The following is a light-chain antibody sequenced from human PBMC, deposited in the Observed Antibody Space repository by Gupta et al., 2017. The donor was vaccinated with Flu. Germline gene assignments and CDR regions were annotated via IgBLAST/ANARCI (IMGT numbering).Light chain of an antibody. CDR3: HQYGSSPRT. CDR2: DAS. Sequence: ENVLTQSPATLSLSPGERATLSCGASQSVRSSYLAWYQQGPGLAPRLLIYDASRRATGIPDRFSGSGSGTDFTLTISRLEPEDFAVYYCHQYGSSPRTFGPGTXVEIK. V-gene: IGKV3D-20*01. J-gene: IGKJ1*01. CDR1: QSVRSSY.